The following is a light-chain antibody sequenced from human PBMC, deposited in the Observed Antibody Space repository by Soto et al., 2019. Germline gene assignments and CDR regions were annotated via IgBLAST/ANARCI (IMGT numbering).Light chain of an antibody. CDR2: WAS. CDR1: QSVFRGSDTKNY. J-gene: IGKJ5*01. Sequence: DTVMTQSPDSLAVSLGERATINCKSSQSVFRGSDTKNYLAWYQQKPGQPPKLLTYWASTRESGVPDRFSGSGSGTDFTLTISNLKAEDVAVYYCQQYSSTPNTFGQGTRLEIK. CDR3: QQYSSTPNT. V-gene: IGKV4-1*01.